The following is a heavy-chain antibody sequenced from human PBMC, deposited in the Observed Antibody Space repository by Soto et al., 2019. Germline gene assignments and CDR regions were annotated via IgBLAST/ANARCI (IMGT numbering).Heavy chain of an antibody. CDR3: AKMAAADKIPYWYTDL. J-gene: IGHJ2*01. D-gene: IGHD6-13*01. V-gene: IGHV3-30*18. CDR1: GFTFSSYG. Sequence: GGSLRLSCAASGFTFSSYGMHWVRQAPGKGLEWVAVIASDGSYKYYAESVKGRFTISRDNSKNTLYLQMNSLRAEDTALYYCAKMAAADKIPYWYTDLWGRGSLVTVSS. CDR2: IASDGSYK.